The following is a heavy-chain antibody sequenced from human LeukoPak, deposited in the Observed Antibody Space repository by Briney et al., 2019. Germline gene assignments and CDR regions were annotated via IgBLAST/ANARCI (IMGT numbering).Heavy chain of an antibody. D-gene: IGHD3-3*01. Sequence: GGSLRLSCAASGFTFSSYAMSWVRQAPGKGLEWVSAISGGGGSTCYADSVKGRFTISRDNSKNTLYLQMNSLRAEDTAVYYCAKDYDFWSGYPLGSNWFDPWGQGALVTVSS. CDR2: ISGGGGST. V-gene: IGHV3-23*01. J-gene: IGHJ5*02. CDR1: GFTFSSYA. CDR3: AKDYDFWSGYPLGSNWFDP.